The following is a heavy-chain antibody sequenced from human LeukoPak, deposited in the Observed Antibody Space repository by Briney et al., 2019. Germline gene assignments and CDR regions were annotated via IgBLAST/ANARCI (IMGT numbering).Heavy chain of an antibody. D-gene: IGHD2-15*01. CDR2: VYHSGSA. J-gene: IGHJ4*02. CDR3: ARDLRGIVAPPR. V-gene: IGHV4-4*02. CDR1: GDSISSPRW. Sequence: SGTLSLTCAVSGDSISSPRWWSWVRQPPGKRLEWIGEVYHSGSANYNPSVKSRVTISVDKSKNQFSLRLTSATAADTAVYYCARDLRGIVAPPRWGQGTLVSVSS.